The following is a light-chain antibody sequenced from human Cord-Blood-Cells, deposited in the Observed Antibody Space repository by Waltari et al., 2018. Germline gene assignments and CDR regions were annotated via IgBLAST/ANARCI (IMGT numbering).Light chain of an antibody. J-gene: IGLJ3*02. CDR1: SGHSSYA. CDR2: LNSDGRH. CDR3: QTWVTGIQWL. Sequence: QLVLTQSPSASASLGASVKLTCTLSSGHSSYAIAWHQQQPETGPRYLMKLNSDGRHSKGDGIHVRVSGSSSGADRYLTISSLQSEDEADFYCQTWVTGIQWLFGVGTKLTVL. V-gene: IGLV4-69*01.